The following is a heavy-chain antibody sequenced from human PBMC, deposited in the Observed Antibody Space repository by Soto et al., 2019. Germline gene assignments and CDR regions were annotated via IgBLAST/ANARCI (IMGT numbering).Heavy chain of an antibody. CDR1: GFTFSNFG. Sequence: QVQLVESGGGVVQPGRSLRLSCAASGFTFSNFGMHWVRQAPGKGLEWVAAISADGSDKYFSGSVKGRFTISRDNSKNTLFLQMNSLRLEDTAVYYCVKGSVVARQELDYWGQGTLVTVSS. CDR3: VKGSVVARQELDY. CDR2: ISADGSDK. V-gene: IGHV3-30*18. J-gene: IGHJ4*02. D-gene: IGHD3-3*01.